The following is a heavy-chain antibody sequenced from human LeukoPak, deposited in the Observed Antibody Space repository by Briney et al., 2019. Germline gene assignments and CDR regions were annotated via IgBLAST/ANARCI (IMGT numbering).Heavy chain of an antibody. V-gene: IGHV3-21*01. CDR2: ITSSSSSI. D-gene: IGHD6-13*01. CDR3: VRVEDWGAAGNRLDY. J-gene: IGHJ4*02. CDR1: GFAFSTYT. Sequence: AGSLRLSCAASGFAFSTYTMSWVRQAPGKGLEWVSCITSSSSSISYADSVRRRFTISRDNAKNSLYLQMNSLSAEDTAVYSCVRVEDWGAAGNRLDYWGPGTLVTVSS.